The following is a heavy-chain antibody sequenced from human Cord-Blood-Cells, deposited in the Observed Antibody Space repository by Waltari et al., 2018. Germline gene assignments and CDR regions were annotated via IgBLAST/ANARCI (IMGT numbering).Heavy chain of an antibody. D-gene: IGHD2-21*02. CDR3: ARRHYTVVTPFDY. J-gene: IGHJ4*02. CDR1: GGSFSGYY. V-gene: IGHV4-34*01. Sequence: QVQLQQWGAGLLKRSETLSLTCAVYGGSFSGYYWSWIRQPPGKGLEWIGEINHSGSTNYNPSLKSRVTISVDTSKNQFSLKLSSVTAADTAVYYCARRHYTVVTPFDYWGQGTLVTVSS. CDR2: INHSGST.